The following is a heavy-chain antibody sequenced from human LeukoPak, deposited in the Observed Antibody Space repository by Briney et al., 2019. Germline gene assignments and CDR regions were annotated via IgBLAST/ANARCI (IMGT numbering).Heavy chain of an antibody. CDR3: ARGFVEWELPNHLDY. CDR1: GGSISSGGYY. Sequence: SQTLSLTCTVSGGSISSGGYYWSWIRQHPGKGLEWIGYIYYSGSTYYNPSLKSRVTISVDTSKNQFSLKLSSVTAADTAVYYCARGFVEWELPNHLDYWGQGTLVTVSS. D-gene: IGHD1-26*01. J-gene: IGHJ4*02. V-gene: IGHV4-31*03. CDR2: IYYSGST.